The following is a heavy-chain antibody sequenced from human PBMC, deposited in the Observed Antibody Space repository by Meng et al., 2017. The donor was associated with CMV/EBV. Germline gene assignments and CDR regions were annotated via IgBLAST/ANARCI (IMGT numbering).Heavy chain of an antibody. CDR2: ISYDGSNK. CDR1: GFTFSSYA. D-gene: IGHD2-15*01. CDR3: ARGVRTIQAAEYDY. V-gene: IGHV3-30-3*01. Sequence: GGSLRLSCAASGFTFSSYAMRWVRQAPGKGLEWVAVISYDGSNKYYADSVKGRFTISRDNSKNTLYLQMNSLRAEDTAVYYCARGVRTIQAAEYDYWGQGTLVTSPQ. J-gene: IGHJ4*02.